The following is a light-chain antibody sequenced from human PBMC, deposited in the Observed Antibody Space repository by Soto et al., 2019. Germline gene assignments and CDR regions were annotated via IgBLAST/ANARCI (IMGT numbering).Light chain of an antibody. J-gene: IGLJ1*01. V-gene: IGLV1-47*01. CDR1: ISNIATNY. CDR3: AAWDDTVRSYV. CDR2: RDN. Sequence: QSVLTQPPSVSGTPGQRVTISCSGGISNIATNYVHWFQLPGTAPKVLSNRDNQRPSGVPDRFSGSKSGTSASLAISGLRSEDEAEYYCAAWDDTVRSYVFGTGTKLTVL.